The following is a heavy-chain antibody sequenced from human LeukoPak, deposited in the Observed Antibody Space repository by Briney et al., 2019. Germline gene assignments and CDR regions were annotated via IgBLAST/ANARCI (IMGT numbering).Heavy chain of an antibody. D-gene: IGHD3-3*01. V-gene: IGHV3-48*03. Sequence: SGGSLRLSCAVSGFIFSSYEMNWVRQAPGKGLEWVSYISSSGSTVYYADSVKGRFTISRDNAKNSLFLQMNSLRAEDTAVYYCARLGVTRPGYWGQGTLVTVPS. CDR1: GFIFSSYE. CDR2: ISSSGSTV. J-gene: IGHJ4*02. CDR3: ARLGVTRPGY.